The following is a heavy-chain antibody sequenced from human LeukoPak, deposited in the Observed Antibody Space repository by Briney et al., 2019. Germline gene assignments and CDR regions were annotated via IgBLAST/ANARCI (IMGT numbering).Heavy chain of an antibody. CDR3: ARRGLRFLDRAAFDI. V-gene: IGHV4-34*01. CDR2: INHSGST. J-gene: IGHJ3*02. CDR1: GGSFSGYY. Sequence: PSETLSLTCAVYGGSFSGYYWSWIRQPPGKGLEWIGEINHSGSTNHNPSLESRVTISVDTSKNQFSLKLSSVTAADTAVYYCARRGLRFLDRAAFDIWGQGTMVTVSS. D-gene: IGHD3-3*01.